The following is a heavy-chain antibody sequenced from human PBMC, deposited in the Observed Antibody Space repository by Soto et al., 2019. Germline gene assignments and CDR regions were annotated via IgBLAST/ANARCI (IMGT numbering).Heavy chain of an antibody. D-gene: IGHD2-2*01. CDR1: GFTFSSYA. J-gene: IGHJ3*02. V-gene: IGHV3-23*01. CDR3: AKEGGSVVVPAAHGFDI. Sequence: GGSLRLSCAASGFTFSSYAMSWVRQAPGKGLEWVSAISGSGGSTYYADSVKGRFTISRDNSKNTLYLQMNSLRAEDTAVYYCAKEGGSVVVPAAHGFDIWGQGTMVTGSS. CDR2: ISGSGGST.